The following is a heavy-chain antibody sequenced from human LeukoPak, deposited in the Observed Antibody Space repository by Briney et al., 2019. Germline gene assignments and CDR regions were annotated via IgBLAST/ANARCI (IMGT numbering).Heavy chain of an antibody. Sequence: GGSLRLSCAASGFTVSSNYMSWVRQAPGKGLEWVAVIWYDGSNKYYADSVKGRFTISRDNSKNTLYLQMNSLRAEDTAVYYCARDLRFLEWLLDYWGQGTLVTVSS. CDR2: IWYDGSNK. CDR1: GFTVSSNY. D-gene: IGHD3-3*01. V-gene: IGHV3-33*08. CDR3: ARDLRFLEWLLDY. J-gene: IGHJ4*02.